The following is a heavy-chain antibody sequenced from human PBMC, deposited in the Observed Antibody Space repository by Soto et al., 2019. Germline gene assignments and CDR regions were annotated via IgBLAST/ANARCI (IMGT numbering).Heavy chain of an antibody. V-gene: IGHV4-59*01. CDR1: GGSISSYY. CDR2: IYYSGST. Sequence: PSETLSLTCTVSGGSISSYYWSWIRQPPGKGLEWIGYIYYSGSTNYNPSLKSRVTISVDTSKNQFSLKLSSVTAADTAVYYGARLRDGYNYGTNWYFDLWGRGTLVTVSS. D-gene: IGHD5-12*01. CDR3: ARLRDGYNYGTNWYFDL. J-gene: IGHJ2*01.